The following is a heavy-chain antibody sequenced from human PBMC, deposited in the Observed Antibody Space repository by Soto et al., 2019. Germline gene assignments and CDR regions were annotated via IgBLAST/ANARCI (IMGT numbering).Heavy chain of an antibody. CDR1: GFTFTSSA. CDR2: IVVGSGNT. J-gene: IGHJ6*02. Sequence: QMQLVQSGPEVKKPGTSVKVSCKASGFTFTSSAVQWVRQARGQRLEWIGWIVVGSGNTNYAQKFQERVTITREVSTSTAYMELSSLRSEETAVYYCAAWDYYDSSGSYYYYYYGMDVWGQGTTVTVSS. D-gene: IGHD3-22*01. V-gene: IGHV1-58*01. CDR3: AAWDYYDSSGSYYYYYYGMDV.